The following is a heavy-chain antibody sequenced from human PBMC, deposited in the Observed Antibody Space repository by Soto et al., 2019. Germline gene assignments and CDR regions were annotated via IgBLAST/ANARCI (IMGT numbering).Heavy chain of an antibody. Sequence: PSETLSLTCTVSGGSISSSSYYWGWIRQPPGKGLEWIGSIYYSGYTYYNPSLKSQVTISVETSKNQFSLKLSSVTAADTAVYYCARHNGPLYVGYYYDMDVWGQGTTVTVSS. CDR3: ARHNGPLYVGYYYDMDV. CDR1: GGSISSSSYY. J-gene: IGHJ6*02. V-gene: IGHV4-39*01. CDR2: IYYSGYT. D-gene: IGHD3-16*01.